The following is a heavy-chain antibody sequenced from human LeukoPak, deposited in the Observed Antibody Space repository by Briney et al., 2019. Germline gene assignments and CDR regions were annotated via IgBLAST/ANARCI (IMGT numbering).Heavy chain of an antibody. J-gene: IGHJ3*02. CDR3: AREDKWELQANAFDI. CDR1: GFTFSSYA. V-gene: IGHV3-64*01. D-gene: IGHD1-26*01. Sequence: GGSLRVFCAASGFTFSSYAMHWVRQAPGKGLEYVSAISSNGGSTYYANSVKGRFTISRDNSKNTLYLQMGSLRAEDMAVYYCAREDKWELQANAFDIWGQGTMVTVSS. CDR2: ISSNGGST.